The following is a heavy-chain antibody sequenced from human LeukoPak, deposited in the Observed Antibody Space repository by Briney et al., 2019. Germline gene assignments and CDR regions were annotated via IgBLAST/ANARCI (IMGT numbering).Heavy chain of an antibody. D-gene: IGHD6-13*01. CDR1: GFSFSSYA. J-gene: IGHJ6*02. Sequence: GGSLRLPCAASGFSFSSYAMGWVRQSPGKGLECVSIITSGGGSTYSPDSVKGRFTISRDISKNTLYLQMNSLRAEDTAVYYCAKAPPSSYYYYYGMDVWGQGTTVTVSS. CDR3: AKAPPSSYYYYYGMDV. CDR2: ITSGGGST. V-gene: IGHV3-23*01.